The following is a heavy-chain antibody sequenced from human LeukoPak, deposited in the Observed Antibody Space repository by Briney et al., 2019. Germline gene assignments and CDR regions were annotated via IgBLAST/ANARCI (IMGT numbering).Heavy chain of an antibody. D-gene: IGHD2-2*01. Sequence: ASVKVSCKASGYTFTSYYMHWVRQAPGQGLEWVGIINPSGGSTSYAQKFQGRVTMTRDMSTSTVYMELSSLRSEDTAVYHCARDRSTSAKPYNWFDPWGQGTLVTVSS. CDR1: GYTFTSYY. V-gene: IGHV1-46*01. CDR2: INPSGGST. CDR3: ARDRSTSAKPYNWFDP. J-gene: IGHJ5*02.